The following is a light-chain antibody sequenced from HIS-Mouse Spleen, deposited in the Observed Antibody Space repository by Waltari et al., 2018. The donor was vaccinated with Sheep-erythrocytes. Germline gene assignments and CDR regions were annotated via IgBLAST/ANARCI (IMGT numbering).Light chain of an antibody. Sequence: QTVVTQEPSFSVSPGGPVTLTCCLISCSVSTSYVPTWYQQTPGQAPRTLIYSTNTRSSGVPDRFSGSILGNKAALTITGAQADDESDYYCVLYMGSGISVFGGGTKLTVL. J-gene: IGLJ3*02. CDR3: VLYMGSGISV. V-gene: IGLV8-61*01. CDR2: STN. CDR1: SCSVSTSYV.